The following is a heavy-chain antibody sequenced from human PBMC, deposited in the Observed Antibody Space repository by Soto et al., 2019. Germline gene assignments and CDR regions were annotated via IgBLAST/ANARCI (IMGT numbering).Heavy chain of an antibody. V-gene: IGHV4-31*03. D-gene: IGHD3-10*01. J-gene: IGHJ6*02. CDR2: IYYSGST. CDR3: ARVGDGSGSYYHYYGMDV. Sequence: PSETLSLTCTVSGGSISSGGYYWSWIRQHPGKGLGWIGYIYYSGSTYYNPSLKSRVTISVDTSKNQFSLKLSSVTAADTAVYYCARVGDGSGSYYHYYGMDVWGQGTTVTVSS. CDR1: GGSISSGGYY.